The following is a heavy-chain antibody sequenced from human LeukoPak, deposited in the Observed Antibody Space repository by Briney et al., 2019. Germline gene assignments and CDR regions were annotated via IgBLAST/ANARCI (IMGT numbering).Heavy chain of an antibody. CDR3: ARSVAGMRVDASDI. CDR2: IAWDDDK. CDR1: GFSLSTSGMY. Sequence: SGPTLVKPTQTLTQTCTFSGFSLSTSGMYVIWIRHPPGKALEWLARIAWDDDKLYSTFLKTRLTISKDTSKNQVVLTMTNMDPVDTATYYCARSVAGMRVDASDIWGQGTMVTVSS. J-gene: IGHJ3*02. D-gene: IGHD6-19*01. V-gene: IGHV2-70*17.